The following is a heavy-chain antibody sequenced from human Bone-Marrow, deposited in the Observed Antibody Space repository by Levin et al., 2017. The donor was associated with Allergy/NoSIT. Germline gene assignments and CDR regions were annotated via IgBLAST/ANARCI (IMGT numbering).Heavy chain of an antibody. CDR3: AKVGASITMVRGIMEPSGGMDV. CDR2: ISYDGSNK. J-gene: IGHJ6*02. D-gene: IGHD3-10*01. V-gene: IGHV3-30*18. Sequence: GGSLRLSCAASGFTFSSYGMHWVRQAPGKGLEWVAVISYDGSNKYYADSVKGRFTISRDNSKNTLYLQMNSLRAEDTAVYYCAKVGASITMVRGIMEPSGGMDVWGQGTTLTVSS. CDR1: GFTFSSYG.